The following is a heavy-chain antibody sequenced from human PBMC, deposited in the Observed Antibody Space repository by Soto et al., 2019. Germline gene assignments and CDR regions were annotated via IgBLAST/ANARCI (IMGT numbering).Heavy chain of an antibody. D-gene: IGHD4-17*01. CDR1: GGSISSYY. CDR2: IYYSGST. J-gene: IGHJ4*02. V-gene: IGHV4-59*01. CDR3: ARGDADGDYAY. Sequence: SETLSLTCTVSGGSISSYYWSWIRQPPGKGLEWIGYIYYSGSTNYNPSLKSRVTISVDTSKNQFSLKLSSVTAADTAVYYCARGDADGDYAYWGQGTLVTLSS.